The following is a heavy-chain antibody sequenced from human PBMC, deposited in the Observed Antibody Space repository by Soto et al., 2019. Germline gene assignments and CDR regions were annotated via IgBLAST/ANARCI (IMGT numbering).Heavy chain of an antibody. J-gene: IGHJ4*02. V-gene: IGHV1-18*01. CDR3: ARDLNRLTGDRLPRSRVGGY. CDR2: ISAYNGNT. Sequence: ASVKVSCKASGYTFTSYGISWVRQAPGQGLEWMGWISAYNGNTNYAQKLQGRVTMTTDTSTSTAYMELRSLRSDDTAVYYCARDLNRLTGDRLPRSRVGGYWGQGTLVTVSS. CDR1: GYTFTSYG. D-gene: IGHD7-27*01.